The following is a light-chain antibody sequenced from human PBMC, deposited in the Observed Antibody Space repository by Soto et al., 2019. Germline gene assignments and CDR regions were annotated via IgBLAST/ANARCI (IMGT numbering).Light chain of an antibody. CDR1: SSDFGIYNS. Sequence: QSALTRPASVSGSPGQSITLLCTGTSSDFGIYNSVSWYQQHPGKAPKLMIHDVTNRPSGVSSRFSGSRSGNTASLTISGLQAEDEADYYCSSFTSSSSYVFGPGTKVTVL. CDR3: SSFTSSSSYV. CDR2: DVT. J-gene: IGLJ1*01. V-gene: IGLV2-14*01.